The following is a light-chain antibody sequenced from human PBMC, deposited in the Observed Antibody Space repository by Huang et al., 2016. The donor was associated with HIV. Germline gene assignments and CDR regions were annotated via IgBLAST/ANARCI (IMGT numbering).Light chain of an antibody. CDR1: QGIGNS. V-gene: IGKV1-NL1*01. Sequence: DIQMTQSPSSLSASVGDRVTITCRASQGIGNSLAWYQQKPGKAPRLLLYATSTLESGVPSRCSGSGSGTHYTLTINTLQPEDIASYYCQQYHSLPWTFGQGTKVEIK. CDR3: QQYHSLPWT. J-gene: IGKJ1*01. CDR2: ATS.